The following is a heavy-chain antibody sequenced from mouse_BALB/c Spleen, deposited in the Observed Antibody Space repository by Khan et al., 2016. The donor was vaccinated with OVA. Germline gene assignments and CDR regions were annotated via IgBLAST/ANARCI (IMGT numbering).Heavy chain of an antibody. V-gene: IGHV1S41*01. CDR2: IAPGSGST. J-gene: IGHJ2*01. Sequence: DLVKPGASVKLSCKASGYTFTSYWINWIKQRPGQGLEWIGLIAPGSGSTYYNEMFKGKATLTVDTSSSTAYIQLSSLSSEDSAVYFCASGVGRKVPRDDWCQGTTLTVSS. CDR1: GYTFTSYW. D-gene: IGHD6-1*01. CDR3: ASGVGRKVPRDD.